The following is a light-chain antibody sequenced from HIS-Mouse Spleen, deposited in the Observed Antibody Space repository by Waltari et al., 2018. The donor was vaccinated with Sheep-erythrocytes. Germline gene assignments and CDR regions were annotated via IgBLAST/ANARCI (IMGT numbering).Light chain of an antibody. CDR3: CSYAGSYTFVV. CDR2: DVS. CDR1: SSDVGGYNY. Sequence: QSALTQPRSVSGSPGQSVTISCTGTSSDVGGYNYVSWYQQHPGKAPKLMIYDVSKRTSGVPDSFSGCKSGNTASLTISVLQAEDEADYYCCSYAGSYTFVVFGGGTKLTVL. V-gene: IGLV2-11*01. J-gene: IGLJ2*01.